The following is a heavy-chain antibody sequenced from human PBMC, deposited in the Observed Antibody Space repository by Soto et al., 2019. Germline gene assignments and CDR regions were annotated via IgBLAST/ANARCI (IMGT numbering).Heavy chain of an antibody. J-gene: IGHJ4*02. CDR3: ARASGYVSGWYHDY. CDR1: GYTFSSDA. Sequence: SVKVSCKASGYTFSSDAVSWVRQAPGQGLEWMGGLIPILGTTHYAQKFQGRVTITADESTNTAYMELSSLRSDDTAVYYCARASGYVSGWYHDYWGQGTRVTVSS. CDR2: LIPILGTT. V-gene: IGHV1-69*13. D-gene: IGHD6-19*01.